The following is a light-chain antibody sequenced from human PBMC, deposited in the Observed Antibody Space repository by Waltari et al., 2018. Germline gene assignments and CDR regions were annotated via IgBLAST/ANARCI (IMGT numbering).Light chain of an antibody. CDR3: QQYYSAPFN. V-gene: IGKV4-1*01. CDR2: WAS. J-gene: IGKJ2*01. Sequence: DIVMTQSPDSLAVSLGERATINCKSSQGVFYRSDNKNYLAWDQQKPGQPPKLLIYWASTRESGVPDRFSGSGSETDFTLTISSLQAEDVAVYYCQQYYSAPFNFGQGTKLEIK. CDR1: QGVFYRSDNKNY.